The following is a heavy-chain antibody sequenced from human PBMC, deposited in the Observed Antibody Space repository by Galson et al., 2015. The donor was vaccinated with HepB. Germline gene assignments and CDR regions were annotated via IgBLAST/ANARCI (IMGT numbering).Heavy chain of an antibody. Sequence: SVKVSCKASGYTFTTYYMPWVRQAPGQGLEWMGIINPSAGSTSYAQKFQGRATMTRDTSTSTVYMELSSLKSEDTAVYYCARDRVGRATPVDWWGQGSLVTVSS. D-gene: IGHD3-10*01. CDR1: GYTFTTYY. CDR2: INPSAGST. V-gene: IGHV1-46*01. J-gene: IGHJ4*02. CDR3: ARDRVGRATPVDW.